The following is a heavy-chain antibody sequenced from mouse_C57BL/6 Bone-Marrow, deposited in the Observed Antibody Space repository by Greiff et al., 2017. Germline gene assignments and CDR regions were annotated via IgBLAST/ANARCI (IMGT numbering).Heavy chain of an antibody. V-gene: IGHV1-50*01. D-gene: IGHD2-5*01. CDR2: IDPSDSYT. Sequence: QVHVKQPGAELVKPGASVKLSCKASGYTFTSYWMQWVKQRPGQGLEWIGEIDPSDSYTNYNQKFKGKATLTVDTSSSTAYMQLSSLTSEDSAVYYCARGAYYSNTWFAYWGQGTLVTVSA. J-gene: IGHJ3*01. CDR1: GYTFTSYW. CDR3: ARGAYYSNTWFAY.